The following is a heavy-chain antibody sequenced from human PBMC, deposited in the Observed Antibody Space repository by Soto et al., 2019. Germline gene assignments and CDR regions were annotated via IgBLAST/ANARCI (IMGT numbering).Heavy chain of an antibody. V-gene: IGHV6-1*01. CDR2: TYYRSKWYN. Sequence: KQSQTLSLTCAISGDSVSSNSAAWNWIRQSPSRGLEWLGRTYYRSKWYNDYAVSVKSRITINPDTSKNQFSLQLNSVTPEDTAVYYCAREAVLRFLEWLSHNWFDPWGQGTLVTVSS. J-gene: IGHJ5*02. D-gene: IGHD3-3*01. CDR1: GDSVSSNSAA. CDR3: AREAVLRFLEWLSHNWFDP.